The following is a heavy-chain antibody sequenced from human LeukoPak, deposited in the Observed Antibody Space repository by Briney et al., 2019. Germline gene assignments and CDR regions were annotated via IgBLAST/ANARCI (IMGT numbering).Heavy chain of an antibody. D-gene: IGHD3-22*01. J-gene: IGHJ4*02. CDR1: GYTFTGYY. Sequence: GASVKVSCKASGYTFTGYYMHWVRQAPGQGLEWMGWINPNSGGTNYAQKFQGRVTMTRNTSISTAYMELSSLRSEDTAVYYCARGLSRPNVYYYDSSGYQNWGQGTLVTVSS. CDR2: INPNSGGT. CDR3: ARGLSRPNVYYYDSSGYQN. V-gene: IGHV1-2*02.